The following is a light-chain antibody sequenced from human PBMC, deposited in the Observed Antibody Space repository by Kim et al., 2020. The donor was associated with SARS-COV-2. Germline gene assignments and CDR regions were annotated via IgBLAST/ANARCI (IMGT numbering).Light chain of an antibody. CDR1: QSVLYSSSNKNY. CDR2: GAS. CDR3: QQYYSTPLT. V-gene: IGKV4-1*01. Sequence: ATINCKSSQSVLYSSSNKNYLSWYQQKPGQPPKLLIYGASTRESGVPDRFSGSGSGTDFTLTISGLQAEDVAVYYCQQYYSTPLTFGGGTKVDIK. J-gene: IGKJ4*01.